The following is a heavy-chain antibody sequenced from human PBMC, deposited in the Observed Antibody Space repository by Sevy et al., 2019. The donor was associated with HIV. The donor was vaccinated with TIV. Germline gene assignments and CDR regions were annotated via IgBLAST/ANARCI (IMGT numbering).Heavy chain of an antibody. CDR3: ARDLDPTRAFDI. D-gene: IGHD3-9*01. Sequence: GGSLRLSCAASGFTFSSYSMNWVRQAPGKGLEWVSSISSSSSYIYYADSVKGRLPISRENAKNSLYLQMNSLRAEDTAVYYCARDLDPTRAFDIWGQGTMVTVSS. J-gene: IGHJ3*02. V-gene: IGHV3-21*01. CDR2: ISSSSSYI. CDR1: GFTFSSYS.